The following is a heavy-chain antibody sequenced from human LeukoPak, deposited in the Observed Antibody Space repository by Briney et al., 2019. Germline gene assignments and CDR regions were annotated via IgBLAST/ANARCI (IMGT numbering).Heavy chain of an antibody. V-gene: IGHV5-51*01. Sequence: GESLKISGKGSGYSFSNYWFGWVRQMPGKGLEWMGIIYPGDSDTRYSPSFQGQVTISVDESINTAYLQWSSLEASDTAMYYCARQYGRPFDYWGQGTLVTVSS. CDR1: GYSFSNYW. CDR2: IYPGDSDT. D-gene: IGHD4-17*01. J-gene: IGHJ4*02. CDR3: ARQYGRPFDY.